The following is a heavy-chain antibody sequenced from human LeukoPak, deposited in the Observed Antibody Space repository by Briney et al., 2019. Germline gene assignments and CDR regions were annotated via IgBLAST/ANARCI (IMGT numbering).Heavy chain of an antibody. CDR2: ISSSSSTI. CDR1: GFTFSSYS. CDR3: ARGLNVDIVATIGY. D-gene: IGHD5-12*01. J-gene: IGHJ4*02. V-gene: IGHV3-48*01. Sequence: PGGSLRLSCAASGFTFSSYSMNWVRQAPGKGLEWVSYISSSSSTIYYADSVKGRFTISRDNAKNSLYLQMNSLRAEDTAVYYCARGLNVDIVATIGYWGQGTLVTVSS.